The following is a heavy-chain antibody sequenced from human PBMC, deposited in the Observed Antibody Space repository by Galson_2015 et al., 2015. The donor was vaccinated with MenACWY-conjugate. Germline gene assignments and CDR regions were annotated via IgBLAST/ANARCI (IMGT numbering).Heavy chain of an antibody. J-gene: IGHJ4*02. CDR1: GFAFPDFL. Sequence: SLRLSCATSGFAFPDFLMGWFRQAPGKGLEWVGYIQSKNYGANTQYAASVKDRFSISRDDSRSIAYLQTESLKAEDTALYYCTRADHRYCSRTNCPFDHWGQGALVTVSS. CDR3: TRADHRYCSRTNCPFDH. V-gene: IGHV3-49*03. D-gene: IGHD2-2*01. CDR2: IQSKNYGANT.